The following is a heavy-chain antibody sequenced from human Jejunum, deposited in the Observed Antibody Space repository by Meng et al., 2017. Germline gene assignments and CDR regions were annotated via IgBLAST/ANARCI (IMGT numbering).Heavy chain of an antibody. D-gene: IGHD1-26*01. Sequence: QVQLLQSGADVKKPGAAVKVSCRASGYTFGNYILSWVRQAPGQGLEWMGWINVYNGDTKYAQKLQGRVTMTADTGTSTAYMELTSLTSDDTAVYYCAREGFGGSYFGYWGQGTLVTVS. CDR2: INVYNGDT. J-gene: IGHJ4*02. CDR3: AREGFGGSYFGY. CDR1: GYTFGNYI. V-gene: IGHV1-18*01.